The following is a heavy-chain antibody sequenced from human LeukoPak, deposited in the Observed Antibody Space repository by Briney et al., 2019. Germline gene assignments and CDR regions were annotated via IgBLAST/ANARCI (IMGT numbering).Heavy chain of an antibody. D-gene: IGHD6-6*01. J-gene: IGHJ4*02. CDR2: INPGDSDT. V-gene: IGHV5-51*01. CDR3: ARSRTYSTSSFYFDS. CDR1: GYSFTTYY. Sequence: GKSLKISCKASGYSFTTYYIGWVRQMPGKGLEWMGIINPGDSDTTYSPSFQGQVTISADKSISTAYLQWSSLKASDTAIYYCARSRTYSTSSFYFDSWGQGTLVTVSS.